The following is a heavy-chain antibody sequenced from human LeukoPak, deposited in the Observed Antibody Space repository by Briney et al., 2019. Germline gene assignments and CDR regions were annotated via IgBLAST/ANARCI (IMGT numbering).Heavy chain of an antibody. V-gene: IGHV4-39*07. Sequence: SETLSLTCTVSGGSISSSSYYWGWIRQPPGEGLEWIGSIYYSGSTYYNPSLKSRVTISVDTSKNQFSLKLSSVTAADTAVYYCARGRDYAPDLWGRGTLVTVSS. CDR1: GGSISSSSYY. D-gene: IGHD4-17*01. CDR3: ARGRDYAPDL. CDR2: IYYSGST. J-gene: IGHJ2*01.